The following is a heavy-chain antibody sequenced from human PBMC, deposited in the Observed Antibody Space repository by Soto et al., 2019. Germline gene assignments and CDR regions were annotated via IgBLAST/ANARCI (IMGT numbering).Heavy chain of an antibody. V-gene: IGHV4-59*12. Sequence: SETLSLTCIFSGGSISDYYWSWIRQPTGKGLEWIGYIYYSGSTNYNPSLKSRVTISVDRSKNQFSLKLSSVTAADTAVYYCAGVPDYWGQGTLVTVSS. CDR1: GGSISDYY. CDR3: AGVPDY. J-gene: IGHJ4*02. CDR2: IYYSGST.